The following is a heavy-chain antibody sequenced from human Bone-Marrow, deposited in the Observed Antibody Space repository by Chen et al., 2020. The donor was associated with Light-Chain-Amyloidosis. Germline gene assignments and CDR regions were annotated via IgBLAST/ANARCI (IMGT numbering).Heavy chain of an antibody. CDR2: ISFDGR. Sequence: QVQLVESGGGVVQPGGSLRLSCVGSGFPFSSHAMHWVRQAPGRGLEWVAVISFDGRADSVQGRFTVSRDNSKSTLYLQMDSLRPDDTAVYYCARTLRYGHQVYFDYWGQGTLVTVSS. V-gene: IGHV3-30*04. D-gene: IGHD3-9*01. J-gene: IGHJ4*02. CDR3: ARTLRYGHQVYFDY. CDR1: GFPFSSHA.